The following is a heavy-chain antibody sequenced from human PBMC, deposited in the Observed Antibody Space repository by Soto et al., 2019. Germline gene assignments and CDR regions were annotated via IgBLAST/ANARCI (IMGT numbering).Heavy chain of an antibody. V-gene: IGHV3-30*03. Sequence: QVQLVESGGGVVQPGRSLRLSCAASGFTFSTYAMHWVRQAPGKGLEWVAVLSYDGSNKYYADSVKGRFTISRDNSKNTLYLQMNSQRAEDTAVYYCARVVPAAMYYYYGMDVWGQGTTVTVSS. CDR3: ARVVPAAMYYYYGMDV. J-gene: IGHJ6*02. D-gene: IGHD2-2*01. CDR2: LSYDGSNK. CDR1: GFTFSTYA.